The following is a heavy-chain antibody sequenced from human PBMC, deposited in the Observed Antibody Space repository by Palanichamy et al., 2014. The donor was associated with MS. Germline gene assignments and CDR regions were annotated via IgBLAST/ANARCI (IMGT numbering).Heavy chain of an antibody. CDR1: GFTFSSYW. Sequence: EVQLVESGGGLVQPGGSLRLSCAASGFTFSSYWMSWVRQAPGKGLEWVANIKQDGSEKYYVDSVKGRFTISRDNAKNSLYLQMNSLRAEDTAVYYCARDVLLGSWYLNYFDYWGQGTLVTVSS. D-gene: IGHD6-13*01. CDR2: IKQDGSEK. V-gene: IGHV3-7*03. J-gene: IGHJ4*02. CDR3: ARDVLLGSWYLNYFDY.